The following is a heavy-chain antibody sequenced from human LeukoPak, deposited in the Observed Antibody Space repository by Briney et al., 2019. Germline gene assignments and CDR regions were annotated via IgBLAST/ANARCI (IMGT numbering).Heavy chain of an antibody. CDR1: GGSFSGYY. J-gene: IGHJ4*02. V-gene: IGHV4-34*01. CDR2: INHSGST. CDR3: ARSIAAGPTRPEYYFDY. Sequence: SETLSLTCAVYGGSFSGYYWSWIRQPPGKGLEWIGEINHSGSTNYNPSLKSRVTISVDTSKNQFSLKLSSVTAADTAVYYCARSIAAGPTRPEYYFDYWGQGTLVTVSS. D-gene: IGHD6-13*01.